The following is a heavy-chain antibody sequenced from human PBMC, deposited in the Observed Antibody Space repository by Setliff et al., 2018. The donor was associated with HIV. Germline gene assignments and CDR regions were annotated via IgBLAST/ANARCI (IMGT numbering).Heavy chain of an antibody. V-gene: IGHV3-23*01. CDR1: GFNFDSDI. CDR2: ITQNAFRT. CDR3: AKDAGVGAIDY. Sequence: GGSLRLSCVGSGFNFDSDIMMWVRQAPGKVPEWVSAITQNAFRTSYVDSVKGRFTISRDNSKNTLYLQMNSLRAEDTAVYYCAKDAGVGAIDYWGQGTLVTVSS. J-gene: IGHJ4*02. D-gene: IGHD1-26*01.